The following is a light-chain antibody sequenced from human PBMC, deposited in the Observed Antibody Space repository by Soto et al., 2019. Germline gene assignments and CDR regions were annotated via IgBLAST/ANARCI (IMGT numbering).Light chain of an antibody. CDR2: GAS. CDR1: QSVSNNY. CDR3: QQYGSSGT. V-gene: IGKV3-20*01. Sequence: EIVLTQSPGTLSLSPGERTTLSCRASQSVSNNYLAWYQQKPGQAPRLLIYGASNRATGIPDRFSGSGYGTDFTLTISRLEPEDCSVYYCQQYGSSGTFGQGTKVDIK. J-gene: IGKJ1*01.